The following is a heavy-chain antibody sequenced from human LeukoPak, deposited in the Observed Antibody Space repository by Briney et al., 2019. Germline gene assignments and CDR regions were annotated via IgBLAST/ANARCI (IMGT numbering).Heavy chain of an antibody. D-gene: IGHD3-10*01. V-gene: IGHV6-1*01. CDR1: GDSVSSNSAA. J-gene: IGHJ4*02. CDR3: AREYYGSGSSPNLDY. Sequence: SQTLSLTCAISGDSVSSNSAAWNWIRQSPSRGLEWLGRTYYRSKWNNDYAVSVKSRITINSDTSKNQFSLQLNSVIPEDTAVYYCAREYYGSGSSPNLDYSGQGTLVTVSS. CDR2: TYYRSKWNN.